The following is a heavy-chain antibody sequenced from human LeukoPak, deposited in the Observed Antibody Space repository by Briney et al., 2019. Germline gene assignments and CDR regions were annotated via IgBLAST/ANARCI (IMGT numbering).Heavy chain of an antibody. Sequence: PGGSLRLPCAASGFTFSSYAMSWVRQAPGKGLEWVSAISGSGGSTYYADSVKGRFTISRDNSKNTLYLQMNSLRAEDTAVYYCASPLTPRMVRGKVFDYWGQGTLVTVSS. D-gene: IGHD3-10*01. CDR1: GFTFSSYA. CDR2: ISGSGGST. V-gene: IGHV3-23*01. CDR3: ASPLTPRMVRGKVFDY. J-gene: IGHJ4*02.